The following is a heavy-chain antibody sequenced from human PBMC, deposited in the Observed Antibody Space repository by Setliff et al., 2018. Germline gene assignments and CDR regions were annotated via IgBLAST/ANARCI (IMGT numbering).Heavy chain of an antibody. CDR2: ISRSSTYI. J-gene: IGHJ3*02. CDR3: ASAGHSGSWFPFDAFHI. Sequence: GGSLRLSCAASGFTFITHSMNWVRQAPGKGLEWVSSISRSSTYIYYADSMKGRFTISRDNAKNSLYLQMNSLRAEDTAVYYCASAGHSGSWFPFDAFHIWGQGTMVTVSS. CDR1: GFTFITHS. V-gene: IGHV3-21*01. D-gene: IGHD6-13*01.